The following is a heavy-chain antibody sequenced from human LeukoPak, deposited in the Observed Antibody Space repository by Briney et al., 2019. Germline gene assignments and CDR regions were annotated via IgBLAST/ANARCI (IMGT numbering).Heavy chain of an antibody. CDR3: ARVDYGDFLLLDY. V-gene: IGHV4-59*01. CDR1: GGSISTYY. Sequence: SETLSLTCTVSGGSISTYYWTWLRQPPGKGLEWIGYIYYSGSTNYNPSLKSRVTISVDTSKNQFSLKLSSVTAADTAMYYCARVDYGDFLLLDYWGQGTLVIVSS. J-gene: IGHJ4*02. D-gene: IGHD4-17*01. CDR2: IYYSGST.